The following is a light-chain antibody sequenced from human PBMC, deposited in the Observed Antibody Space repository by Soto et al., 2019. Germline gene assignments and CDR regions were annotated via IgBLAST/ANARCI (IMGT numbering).Light chain of an antibody. J-gene: IGKJ1*01. CDR3: QQYGGSPPT. V-gene: IGKV3-20*01. CDR1: QSVSSNS. CDR2: GTS. Sequence: EIVLTQSPGTLSLSPGESATLSCRASQSVSSNSLAWYRRNPGQPPSLLTYGTSTRATGIPRRCSGSGSGTDFTLTITRLEPEDCAVYYCQQYGGSPPTFGQGTKVEVK.